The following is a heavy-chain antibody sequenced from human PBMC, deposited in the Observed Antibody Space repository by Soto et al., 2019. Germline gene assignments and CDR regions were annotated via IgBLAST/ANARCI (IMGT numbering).Heavy chain of an antibody. CDR3: ARAEYYYDSSGYSPIDP. D-gene: IGHD3-22*01. V-gene: IGHV1-2*02. CDR2: INPNSGGT. CDR1: GYTFTGYY. J-gene: IGHJ5*02. Sequence: QVQLVQSGAEVKKPGASVKVSCKASGYTFTGYYMHWVRQAPGQGLEWMGWINPNSGGTNYAQKFQGRVTMPRDTSISTAYMELSRLRSDDTAVYYCARAEYYYDSSGYSPIDPWGQGTLVTVSS.